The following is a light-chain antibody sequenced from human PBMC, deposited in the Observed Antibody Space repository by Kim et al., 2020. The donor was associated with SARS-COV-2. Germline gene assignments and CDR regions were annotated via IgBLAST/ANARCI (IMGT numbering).Light chain of an antibody. CDR1: QGIRNK. V-gene: IGKV3-15*01. J-gene: IGKJ2*01. CDR2: GAS. Sequence: EIGMTQSPGSLSVSLGERATISCRASQGIRNKLAWYQQKPGQAPRLLIYGASTRAAGVPTRFSGSGSGTEFTLTISSLQSEDFAAYYCQQYDNWPSYTCGQGTKLDI. CDR3: QQYDNWPSYT.